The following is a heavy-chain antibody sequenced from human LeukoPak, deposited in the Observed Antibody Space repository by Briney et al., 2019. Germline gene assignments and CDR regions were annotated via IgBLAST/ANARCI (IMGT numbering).Heavy chain of an antibody. CDR2: IRRSGPAI. D-gene: IGHD4-23*01. CDR1: GFTFSSYE. CDR3: ARSPSPEYGRNDY. V-gene: IGHV3-48*03. J-gene: IGHJ4*02. Sequence: GGSLTLSCAASGFTFSSYEMNWVRQAPGTGLECVACIRRSGPAIYYADSVKGRFTISRDNARNSLSLRMSSLRAEDTAVYYCARSPSPEYGRNDYWGEGTLVTVSS.